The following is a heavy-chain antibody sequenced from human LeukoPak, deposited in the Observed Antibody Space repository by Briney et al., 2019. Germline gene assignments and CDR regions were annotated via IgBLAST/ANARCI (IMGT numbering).Heavy chain of an antibody. Sequence: SVKVSCKASGGTFSSYAISWVRQAPGQGLEWMGGIIPIFGTANYAQKFQGRVTMTRNTSKNTAYMELSSLRSEDTAVYYCARGRGYSITDYWGQGTLVTVSS. J-gene: IGHJ4*02. V-gene: IGHV1-69*05. CDR3: ARGRGYSITDY. CDR1: GGTFSSYA. D-gene: IGHD6-13*01. CDR2: IIPIFGTA.